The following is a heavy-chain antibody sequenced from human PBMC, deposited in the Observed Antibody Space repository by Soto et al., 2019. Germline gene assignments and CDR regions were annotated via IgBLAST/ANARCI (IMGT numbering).Heavy chain of an antibody. CDR3: ARDRVGLGSDCYYDGMDV. CDR2: INPHSGGT. V-gene: IGHV1-2*02. D-gene: IGHD2-21*02. Sequence: ASVKVSCKASGYTFTVYYMHWVRQAPGQGPEWMGWINPHSGGTNYAQKFQGRVTMTRDTSINTAYMELSRLRSDDTAVYYCARDRVGLGSDCYYDGMDVWGQGTTVTVSS. J-gene: IGHJ6*02. CDR1: GYTFTVYY.